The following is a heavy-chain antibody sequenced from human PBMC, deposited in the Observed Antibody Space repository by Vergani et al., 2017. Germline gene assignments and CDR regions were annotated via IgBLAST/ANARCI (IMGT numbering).Heavy chain of an antibody. CDR2: IHYSENT. D-gene: IGHD6-19*01. CDR3: VSDTHSGQRVDR. V-gene: IGHV4-59*11. CDR1: FDSIRNLY. Sequence: QVQLQESGPGLVKSSETLSLTCRVSFDSIRNLYCNWIRQPPGMGLEWIGSIHYSENTNSNPSLKTRVTSLVDTSKNQFSLKLTPVTAADTAVYYFVSDTHSGQRVDRWGQGILVTVTS. J-gene: IGHJ5*02.